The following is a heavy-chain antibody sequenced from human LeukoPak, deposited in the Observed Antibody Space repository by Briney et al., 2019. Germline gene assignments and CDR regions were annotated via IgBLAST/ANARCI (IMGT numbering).Heavy chain of an antibody. D-gene: IGHD6-6*01. CDR3: ARLRDHSPSSPFDY. CDR1: GYSIINGYF. V-gene: IGHV4-38-2*01. CDR2: IYHSGST. J-gene: IGHJ4*02. Sequence: PSETLSHTCAVSGYSIINGYFWGWIRQPPGKGLEWIGSIYHSGSTYHNPSLKSRVTISVDTSKNQFSLKVNSVTAADTAVYYCARLRDHSPSSPFDYWGQGTLVTVSS.